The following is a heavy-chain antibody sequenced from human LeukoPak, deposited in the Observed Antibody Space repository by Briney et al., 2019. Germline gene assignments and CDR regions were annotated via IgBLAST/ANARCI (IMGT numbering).Heavy chain of an antibody. CDR3: AKQGRKSAFDF. CDR2: IYTSGST. Sequence: SETLSLTCTVSGGSISNYYWSWIRQSAGKVLEWIGRIYTSGSTYYNPSLNSRVTVSVDTSKNQFSLKLRSLTAADTAVYYCAKQGRKSAFDFWGQGTLVTVSS. D-gene: IGHD7-27*01. CDR1: GGSISNYY. V-gene: IGHV4-4*07. J-gene: IGHJ4*02.